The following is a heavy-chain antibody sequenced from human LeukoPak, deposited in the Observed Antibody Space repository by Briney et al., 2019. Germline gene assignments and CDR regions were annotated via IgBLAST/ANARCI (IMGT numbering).Heavy chain of an antibody. Sequence: SETLSLTCTVSGGSISSSSYYWGWIRQPPGKGLEWIGSIYYSGSIYYNPSLKSRVTISVDTSKNQFSLKLSSVTAADTAVYYCARDKSSSSDGFDPWGQGTLVTVSS. D-gene: IGHD6-6*01. CDR1: GGSISSSSYY. J-gene: IGHJ5*02. CDR3: ARDKSSSSDGFDP. CDR2: IYYSGSI. V-gene: IGHV4-39*07.